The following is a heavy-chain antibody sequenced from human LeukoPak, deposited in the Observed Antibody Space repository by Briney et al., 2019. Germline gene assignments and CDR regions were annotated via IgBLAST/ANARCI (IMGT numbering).Heavy chain of an antibody. CDR3: ASHYYDSSGYNVDY. V-gene: IGHV4-31*03. CDR1: GGSISSGGYY. D-gene: IGHD3-22*01. J-gene: IGHJ4*02. CDR2: IYYSGST. Sequence: SQTLSLTCTVSGGSISSGGYYWSWIRRHPGKGLEWIGYIYYSGSTYYNPSLKSRVTISVDTSKNQFSLKLSSVTAADTAVYYCASHYYDSSGYNVDYWGQGTLVTVSS.